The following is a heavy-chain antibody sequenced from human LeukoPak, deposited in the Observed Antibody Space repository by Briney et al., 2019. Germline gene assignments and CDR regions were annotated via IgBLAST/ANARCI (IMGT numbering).Heavy chain of an antibody. V-gene: IGHV3-30*02. D-gene: IGHD2-2*01. CDR2: IRHDRINK. J-gene: IGHJ4*02. Sequence: GGSLRLSCPPSGFTFTSYGMHWVRQAPGRGRECVAFIRHDRINKYYADSVKDRLTISRDNSNNTLYLQIDSLRARNTAVYSCAKGYCRSTTSCVAYWGQGPLVTVSS. CDR3: AKGYCRSTTSCVAY. CDR1: GFTFTSYG.